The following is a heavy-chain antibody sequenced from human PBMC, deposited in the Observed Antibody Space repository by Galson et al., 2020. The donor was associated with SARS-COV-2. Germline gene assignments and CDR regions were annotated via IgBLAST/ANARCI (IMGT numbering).Heavy chain of an antibody. V-gene: IGHV1-18*01. D-gene: IGHD3-3*01. CDR3: ARFYDFATGYWIDN. CDR2: INTYNGNT. J-gene: IGHJ4*02. Sequence: ASVKVSCKASGYTFSSYGISWVRQAPGQGLEWMGWINTYNGNTNSARKLQGRVTMTRDTSTNTAYMELRSLRSDDTAIYYCARFYDFATGYWIDNWGQGTLVTVSS. CDR1: GYTFSSYG.